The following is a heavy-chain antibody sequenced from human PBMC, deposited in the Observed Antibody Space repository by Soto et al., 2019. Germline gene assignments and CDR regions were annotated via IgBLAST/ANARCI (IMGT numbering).Heavy chain of an antibody. J-gene: IGHJ4*02. D-gene: IGHD3-10*01. CDR2: IYHSGNT. CDR1: GASIITDNW. V-gene: IGHV4-4*02. CDR3: ASASASYKLRGVVIS. Sequence: QVQLQESGPGLVKPSGTLSLTCALSGASIITDNWWSWVRQPPGKEMEWIGEIYHSGNTNFNPSVKSRVTISVDTSKSQFARTVSSVTAADTAIYYCASASASYKLRGVVISWGQGTLVTVSS.